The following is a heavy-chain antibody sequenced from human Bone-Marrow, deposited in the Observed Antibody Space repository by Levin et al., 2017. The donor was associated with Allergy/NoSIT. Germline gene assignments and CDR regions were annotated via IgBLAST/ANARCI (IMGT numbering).Heavy chain of an antibody. D-gene: IGHD2-2*01. CDR2: ISSSGSTI. V-gene: IGHV3-11*01. Sequence: GGSLRLSCAASGFTFSDYYMSWIRQAPGKGLEWVSYISSSGSTIYYADSVKGRFTISRDNAKNSLYLQMNSLRAEDTAVYYCASYCSSTSCYGFDPWGQGTLVTVSS. J-gene: IGHJ5*02. CDR3: ASYCSSTSCYGFDP. CDR1: GFTFSDYY.